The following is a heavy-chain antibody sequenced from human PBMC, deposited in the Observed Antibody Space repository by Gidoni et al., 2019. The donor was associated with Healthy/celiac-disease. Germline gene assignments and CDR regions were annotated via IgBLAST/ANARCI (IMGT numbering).Heavy chain of an antibody. CDR3: ARERNYYGSGSHLYNWFDP. V-gene: IGHV3-30-3*01. D-gene: IGHD3-10*01. J-gene: IGHJ5*02. Sequence: QVQLVESGGGVVQPGRSLRLSCAASGFTFSSYAMHWVRQAPGQGLEWVAVISYDGSNKYYADSVKGRFTISRDNSKNTLYLQMNSLRAEDTAVYYCARERNYYGSGSHLYNWFDPWGQGTLVTVSS. CDR2: ISYDGSNK. CDR1: GFTFSSYA.